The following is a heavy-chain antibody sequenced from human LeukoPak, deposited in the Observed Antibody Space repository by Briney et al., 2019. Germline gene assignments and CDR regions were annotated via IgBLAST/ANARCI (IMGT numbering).Heavy chain of an antibody. CDR2: ISSSSYI. Sequence: GGSLRLSCATSGFTFSSYAMSWVRQAPGKGLEWVSSISSSSYIYYADSVKGRFTISRDNAKNSLYLQMNSLRAEDTAVYYCAKDAAEQYSGSYYVWRGAFDIWGQGTMVTVSS. CDR3: AKDAAEQYSGSYYVWRGAFDI. D-gene: IGHD1-26*01. V-gene: IGHV3-21*04. J-gene: IGHJ3*02. CDR1: GFTFSSYA.